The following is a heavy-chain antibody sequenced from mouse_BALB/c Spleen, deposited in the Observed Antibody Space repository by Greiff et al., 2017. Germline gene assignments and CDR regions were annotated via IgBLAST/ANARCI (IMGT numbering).Heavy chain of an antibody. J-gene: IGHJ3*01. CDR3: ARMGPYYYGSSYGFAY. D-gene: IGHD1-1*01. V-gene: IGHV8-11*01. CDR1: GFSLSTYGIG. CDR2: IWWNDNK. Sequence: QVTLKVSGPGILQPSQTLSLTCSFSGFSLSTYGIGVGWIRQPSGKGLEWLAHIWWNDNKYYNTALKSRLTISKDTSNNQVFLKIASVDTADTATYYCARMGPYYYGSSYGFAYWGQGTLVTVSA.